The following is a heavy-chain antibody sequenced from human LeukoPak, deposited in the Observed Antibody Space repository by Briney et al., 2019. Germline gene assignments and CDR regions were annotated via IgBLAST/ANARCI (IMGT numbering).Heavy chain of an antibody. V-gene: IGHV1-46*01. J-gene: IGHJ4*02. D-gene: IGHD1-26*01. CDR1: GYTFTSYY. Sequence: ASVKVSCKASGYTFTSYYMHWVRQAPGQGLEWMGIINPSGGSTSYTQKFQGRVTMTRDTSISTAYMELSRLKSDDTAVYYCARESEGGHIDYWGQGTLVTVSS. CDR2: INPSGGST. CDR3: ARESEGGHIDY.